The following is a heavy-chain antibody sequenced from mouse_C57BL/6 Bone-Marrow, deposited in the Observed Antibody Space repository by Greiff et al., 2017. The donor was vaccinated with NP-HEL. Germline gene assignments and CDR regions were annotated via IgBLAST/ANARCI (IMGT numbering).Heavy chain of an antibody. J-gene: IGHJ3*01. CDR2: ISYDGSN. V-gene: IGHV3-6*01. CDR1: GYSITSGYY. CDR3: ARDLAFYYYGSSSFAY. D-gene: IGHD1-1*01. Sequence: VQLQQSGPGLVKPSQSLSLTCSVTGYSITSGYYWNWIRQFPGNKLEWMGYISYDGSNNYNPSLKNRISITRDTSKNQFFLKLNSVTTEDTATYYCARDLAFYYYGSSSFAYWGQGTLVTVSA.